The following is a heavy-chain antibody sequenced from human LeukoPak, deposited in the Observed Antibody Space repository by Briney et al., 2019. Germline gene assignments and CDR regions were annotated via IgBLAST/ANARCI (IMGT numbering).Heavy chain of an antibody. J-gene: IGHJ5*02. V-gene: IGHV3-66*04. CDR2: IFAGGST. CDR3: ARRGLTNEDTYCNSTGCYIASGDWFDP. D-gene: IGHD2-2*02. Sequence: PGGSLRLSCAVSGFTVSSNYLSWVRQAPGKGLEWVSVIFAGGSTYYSDSVKGRFTISGDNSKNTPYLQMNSLRADDTALYYCARRGLTNEDTYCNSTGCYIASGDWFDPWGQGTLVTVSS. CDR1: GFTVSSNY.